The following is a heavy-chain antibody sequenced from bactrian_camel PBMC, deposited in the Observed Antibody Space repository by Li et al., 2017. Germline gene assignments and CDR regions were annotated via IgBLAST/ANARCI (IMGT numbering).Heavy chain of an antibody. CDR2: TDSDGTA. D-gene: IGHD6*01. V-gene: IGHV3S10*01. CDR1: GFAYSGYC. J-gene: IGHJ7*01. Sequence: DVQLVESGGGSVQAGGSLRLSCAASGFAYSGYCMAWFRQAPGKEREGVAVTDSDGTASYADSVRGRFTISPGSAENTVDLLINNLQPEDTATYYCAAAYGWRCDFAVDLYHWGKGTQVTVS.